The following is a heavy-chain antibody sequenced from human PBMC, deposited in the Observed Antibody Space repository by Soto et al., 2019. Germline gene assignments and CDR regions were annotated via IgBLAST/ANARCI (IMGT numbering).Heavy chain of an antibody. CDR1: GFTFSSYG. J-gene: IGHJ4*02. CDR2: ISYDGSNK. CDR3: AKGRFDY. V-gene: IGHV3-30*18. Sequence: QVQLVESWGGVVQPGRSLRLSCAASGFTFSSYGMHWVRQAPGKGLEWVAVISYDGSNKYYADSVKGRFTISRDNSKNTLYLQMNSLRAEDTAVYYCAKGRFDYWGQGTLVTVSS.